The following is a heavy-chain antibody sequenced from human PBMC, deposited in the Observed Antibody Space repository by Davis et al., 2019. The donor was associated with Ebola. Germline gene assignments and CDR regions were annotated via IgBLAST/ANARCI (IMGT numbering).Heavy chain of an antibody. Sequence: GESLKISCAASGFTFSSYWMHWVRQAPGKGLVWVSRINSDGSSTSYADSVKGRFTISRDNSKNTLYLQMNSLRAEDTAVYYCAKASKDPRGGYFDYWGQGTLVTVSS. CDR1: GFTFSSYW. D-gene: IGHD2/OR15-2a*01. J-gene: IGHJ4*02. V-gene: IGHV3-74*01. CDR2: INSDGSST. CDR3: AKASKDPRGGYFDY.